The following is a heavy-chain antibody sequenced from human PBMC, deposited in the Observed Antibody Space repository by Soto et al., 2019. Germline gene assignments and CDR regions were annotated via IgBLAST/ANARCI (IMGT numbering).Heavy chain of an antibody. D-gene: IGHD2-2*01. CDR3: RGLGYCSSTSCYAGRRFDY. Sequence: SETLSLTCTVSGGYISSYYWSWIRQPPGKGLEWIGYIYYSGSTNYNPSLKSRVTISVDTSKNQFSLKLSSVTAADTAVYYCRGLGYCSSTSCYAGRRFDYWGQGTLVTVSS. V-gene: IGHV4-59*08. CDR1: GGYISSYY. CDR2: IYYSGST. J-gene: IGHJ4*02.